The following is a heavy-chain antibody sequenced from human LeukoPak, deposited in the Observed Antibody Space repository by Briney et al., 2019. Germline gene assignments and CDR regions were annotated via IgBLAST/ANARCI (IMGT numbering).Heavy chain of an antibody. D-gene: IGHD3-22*01. J-gene: IGHJ4*02. CDR1: GFTFDDYG. CDR3: ARDRPNYYDSSGYSY. Sequence: PGGSLRLSCAASGFTFDDYGMSWVRQAPGKGLEWISGVNWNGGSTGYADSVKGRFTISRDNAKNSLYLQMNSLRAEDTAVYYCARDRPNYYDSSGYSYWGQGTLVTVSS. CDR2: VNWNGGST. V-gene: IGHV3-20*04.